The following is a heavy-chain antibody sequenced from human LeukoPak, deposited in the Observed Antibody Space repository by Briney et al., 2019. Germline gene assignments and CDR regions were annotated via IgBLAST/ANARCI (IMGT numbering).Heavy chain of an antibody. CDR3: AREVRLDY. CDR1: GFTFSSYS. V-gene: IGHV3-21*01. CDR2: ISSSSTYR. J-gene: IGHJ4*02. Sequence: GGSLRLSCAASGFTFSSYSMSWVRQAPGKGLEWVSSISSSSTYRYYAASVRGRFTISRDNAKNSLYLQMNSLRAEDTAVYYCAREVRLDYWGQGTLVTVSS. D-gene: IGHD2-2*01.